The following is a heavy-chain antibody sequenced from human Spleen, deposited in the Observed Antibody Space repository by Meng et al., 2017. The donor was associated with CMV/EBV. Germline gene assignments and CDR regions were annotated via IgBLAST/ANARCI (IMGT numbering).Heavy chain of an antibody. J-gene: IGHJ4*02. Sequence: CKAPGGNFSSYATSWERQAPGQGLEWMGGIIPIFGTANYAQKFQGRVTITTDESTSTAYMELSSLRSEDTAVYYCARGYTGSYPPDYWGQGTLVTVSS. CDR1: GGNFSSYA. CDR2: IIPIFGTA. D-gene: IGHD1-26*01. CDR3: ARGYTGSYPPDY. V-gene: IGHV1-69*05.